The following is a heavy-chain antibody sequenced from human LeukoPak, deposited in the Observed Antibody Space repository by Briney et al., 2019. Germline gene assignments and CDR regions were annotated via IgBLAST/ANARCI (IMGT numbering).Heavy chain of an antibody. D-gene: IGHD2-2*01. CDR1: GYTFTSYG. V-gene: IGHV1-18*01. CDR2: ISAYNGNT. Sequence: GASVKVSCKASGYTFTSYGISWVRQAPGQGLEWMGWISAYNGNTNYAQKLQGRVTMTTDTSTSTAYMELRSLRSDDTAVYYCARYCSSTSCYSADAFDIWGQGTMVTVSS. J-gene: IGHJ3*02. CDR3: ARYCSSTSCYSADAFDI.